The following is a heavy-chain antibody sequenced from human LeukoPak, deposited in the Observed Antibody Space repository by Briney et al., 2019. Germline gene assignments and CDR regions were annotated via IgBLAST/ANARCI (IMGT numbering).Heavy chain of an antibody. Sequence: RSLRLSCAASGFTFSSYGMHWVRQAPGKGLEWVAVISYDGSNKYYADSVKGRFTISRDNSKNTLYLQMNSLRAEDTAVYYCAKDGSAATATGIDYWGQGTLVTVSS. V-gene: IGHV3-30*18. D-gene: IGHD6-25*01. J-gene: IGHJ4*02. CDR2: ISYDGSNK. CDR1: GFTFSSYG. CDR3: AKDGSAATATGIDY.